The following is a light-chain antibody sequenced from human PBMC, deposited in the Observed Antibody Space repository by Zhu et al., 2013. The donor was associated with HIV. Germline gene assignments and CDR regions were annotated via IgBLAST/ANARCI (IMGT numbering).Light chain of an antibody. CDR1: QSVSSY. Sequence: EIVLTQSPATLSLSPGERATLSCRASQSVSSYLAWYQQKPGQAPRVLIYDASNRATGIPARFSGSGSETDFTLTISSLEPEDFAVYYCQQRSSWPFTFGPGTKVDIK. V-gene: IGKV3-11*01. J-gene: IGKJ3*01. CDR3: QQRSSWPFT. CDR2: DAS.